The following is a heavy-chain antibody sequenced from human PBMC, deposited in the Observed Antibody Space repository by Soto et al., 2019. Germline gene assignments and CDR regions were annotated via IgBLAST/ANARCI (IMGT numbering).Heavy chain of an antibody. J-gene: IGHJ4*02. D-gene: IGHD5-12*01. CDR3: ARVRSDGYNSGPRDFYFDY. CDR2: INPSGGST. Sequence: QVQLVQSGAEVKKPGASVQVSCKASGYTFTSYHMHWVRQAPGQGLEWMGIINPSGGSTSYAQKFQGSVTMTTDTSTSKVYRDLSSLRSEDTAVYFWARVRSDGYNSGPRDFYFDYWGQGTLVTVSS. CDR1: GYTFTSYH. V-gene: IGHV1-46*03.